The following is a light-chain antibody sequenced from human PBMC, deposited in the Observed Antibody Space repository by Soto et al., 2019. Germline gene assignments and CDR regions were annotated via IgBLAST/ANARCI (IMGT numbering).Light chain of an antibody. Sequence: EIVLTQSPGTLSLSPGERATLSCRASQSVSSSYLAWYQQKPGQAPRLLIYGASSRATGIPDRFSCSGSGTDFTLTISRLEPEGFSVYYCQLYGSSPPITFGQGIRLEIK. CDR2: GAS. J-gene: IGKJ5*01. V-gene: IGKV3-20*01. CDR3: QLYGSSPPIT. CDR1: QSVSSSY.